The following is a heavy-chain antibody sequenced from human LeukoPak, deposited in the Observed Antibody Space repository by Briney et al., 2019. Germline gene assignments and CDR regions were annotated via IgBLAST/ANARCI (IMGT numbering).Heavy chain of an antibody. J-gene: IGHJ6*03. D-gene: IGHD3-10*01. Sequence: GGSLRLFCAASGFTFSNYWMSWVREAPGKGREWVANIKQDGSEKYYVDSVKGRFTISRDNAKNSLYLQMNSLRAEDTAVYYCAREVSLVWTPDPYYMDVWGKGTTVTVSS. CDR3: AREVSLVWTPDPYYMDV. CDR1: GFTFSNYW. V-gene: IGHV3-7*01. CDR2: IKQDGSEK.